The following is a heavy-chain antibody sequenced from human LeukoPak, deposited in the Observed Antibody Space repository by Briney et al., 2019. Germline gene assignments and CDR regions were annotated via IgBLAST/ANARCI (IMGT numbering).Heavy chain of an antibody. Sequence: PSETLSLTCTVSGGSISSYYWSWIRQPPGKGLEWIGYIYYSGSTNYNPSLKSRVTISVDTSKNQFSLKLSSVTAADTAVYYCARVSRLDYDSSGYQASGYYYYMDVWGKGTTVTISS. CDR2: IYYSGST. D-gene: IGHD3-22*01. V-gene: IGHV4-59*01. J-gene: IGHJ6*03. CDR1: GGSISSYY. CDR3: ARVSRLDYDSSGYQASGYYYYMDV.